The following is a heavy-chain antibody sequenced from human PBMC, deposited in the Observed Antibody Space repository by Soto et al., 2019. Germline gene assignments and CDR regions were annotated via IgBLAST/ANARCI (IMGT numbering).Heavy chain of an antibody. CDR1: GDTFSFYS. V-gene: IGHV1-69*04. Sequence: QVQLVQSGAEVKRPGSSVKVSCKASGDTFSFYSINWVRQAPGLGLEWMGRVNPILSMSNYAQRFQGRVTMTADKSTSTAYMELSGLRSEDTAMYYCATSYGSGYRAFDYWGPGALGTVSS. J-gene: IGHJ4*02. CDR2: VNPILSMS. CDR3: ATSYGSGYRAFDY. D-gene: IGHD3-10*01.